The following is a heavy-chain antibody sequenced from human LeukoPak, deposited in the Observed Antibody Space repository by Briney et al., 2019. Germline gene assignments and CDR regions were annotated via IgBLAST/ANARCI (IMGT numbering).Heavy chain of an antibody. CDR3: ARDAYYYGSGSYYNHYYYYMDV. CDR1: GFTFSSYA. V-gene: IGHV3-30*04. Sequence: GGSLRLSCAASGFTFSSYAMHWVRQAPGKGLEWVAVISYDGSNKYYADSVKGRFTISRDNSKNTLYLQMNSLRAEDTAVYYCARDAYYYGSGSYYNHYYYYMDVWGKGTTVTISS. J-gene: IGHJ6*03. D-gene: IGHD3-10*01. CDR2: ISYDGSNK.